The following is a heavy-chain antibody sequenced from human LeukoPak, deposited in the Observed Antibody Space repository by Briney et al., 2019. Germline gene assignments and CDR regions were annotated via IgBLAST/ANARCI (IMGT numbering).Heavy chain of an antibody. CDR3: ARDALPLYYDYVWGSYNYYMDV. CDR1: GGSISSYY. CDR2: IYTSGST. J-gene: IGHJ6*03. Sequence: SETLSLTCTVSGGSISSYYWSWIRQPAGKGLEWIGRIYTSGSTNYNPSLKSRVTMSVDTSKNQFSLKLSCVTAADTAVYYCARDALPLYYDYVWGSYNYYMDVWGKGTTVTVSS. D-gene: IGHD3-16*01. V-gene: IGHV4-4*07.